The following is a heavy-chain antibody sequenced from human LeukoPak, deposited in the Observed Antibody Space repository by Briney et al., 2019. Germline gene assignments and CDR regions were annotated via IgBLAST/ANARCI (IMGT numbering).Heavy chain of an antibody. J-gene: IGHJ6*03. D-gene: IGHD6-19*01. CDR2: ISGSGDST. CDR1: GFTFSSYA. Sequence: GGSLRLSCAASGFTFSSYAMSWVRQAPGKGLEWVSAISGSGDSTYYADSVKGRFTISRDNSKNTLYLQMNSLRAEDTAVYYCARASGWYYYYYMDVWGKGTTVTVSS. V-gene: IGHV3-23*01. CDR3: ARASGWYYYYYMDV.